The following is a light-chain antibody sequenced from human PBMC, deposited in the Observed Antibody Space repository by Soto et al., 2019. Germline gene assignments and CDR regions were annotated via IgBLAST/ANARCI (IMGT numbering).Light chain of an antibody. Sequence: QSVLTQPRSVSRSPGQSVTVSCTGTGSDVGGYDFVSWYQQHPGKAPKLMIYDVSKRPSGVPDRFSGSKSGNTASLTISGLQADDEADYYCCSFAGTYTVVFGGGTKLTVL. CDR2: DVS. V-gene: IGLV2-11*01. CDR3: CSFAGTYTVV. J-gene: IGLJ2*01. CDR1: GSDVGGYDF.